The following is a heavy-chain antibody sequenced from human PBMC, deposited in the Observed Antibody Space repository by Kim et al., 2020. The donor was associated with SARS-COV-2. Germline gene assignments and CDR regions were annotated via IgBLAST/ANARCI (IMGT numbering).Heavy chain of an antibody. D-gene: IGHD2-2*01. J-gene: IGHJ5*02. V-gene: IGHV3-30*18. CDR3: AKDRALSTNWFAP. CDR2: ISYDGSNK. CDR1: GFSFSSYG. Sequence: GGSLRLSCAASGFSFSSYGMHWVRQAPGKGLEWVAVISYDGSNKYYADSVKGRFTISRDNSKNTLYLQMNSLRAEDTAVYYCAKDRALSTNWFAPWGQGT.